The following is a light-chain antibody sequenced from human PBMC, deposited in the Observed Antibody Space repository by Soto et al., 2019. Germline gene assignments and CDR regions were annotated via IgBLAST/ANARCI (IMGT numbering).Light chain of an antibody. CDR1: QGISNY. V-gene: IGKV1-27*01. J-gene: IGKJ3*01. Sequence: DIQMTQSPSSLSASVGDRVTITCRASQGISNYLAWYQQKQGKVHKXLIYAASTLQSGVPSRFSGSGSGTDLTLTISSLQPEDVETYYCQKYNSAPFTFGPGTKVDIK. CDR2: AAS. CDR3: QKYNSAPFT.